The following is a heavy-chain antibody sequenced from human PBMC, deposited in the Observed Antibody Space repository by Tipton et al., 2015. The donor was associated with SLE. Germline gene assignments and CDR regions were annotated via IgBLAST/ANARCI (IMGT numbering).Heavy chain of an antibody. V-gene: IGHV4-39*07. D-gene: IGHD6-13*01. CDR2: IYYSGST. Sequence: TLSLPCTVSGGSISSSSYYWGWIRQPPGKGLEWIGSIYYSGSTYYNPSLKSRVTISVDTSKNQFSLKLSSVTAADTAVYYCASWVTGTAAGTWDYWGQGTLVTVSS. J-gene: IGHJ4*02. CDR1: GGSISSSSYY. CDR3: ASWVTGTAAGTWDY.